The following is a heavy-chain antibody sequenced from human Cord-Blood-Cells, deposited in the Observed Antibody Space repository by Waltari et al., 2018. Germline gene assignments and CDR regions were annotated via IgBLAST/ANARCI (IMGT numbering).Heavy chain of an antibody. CDR2: IMSISSYI. J-gene: IGHJ3*02. Sequence: EVQLVESGGGLVKPGGSLRLSCAASGFTFSSYSMNWVRQAPGKGLGWVSSIMSISSYIYYADSVKGRFTISRDNANNSLYLQMNSLRAEDTAVYYCARSGYFGDAFDIWGQGTMVTVSS. D-gene: IGHD3-10*01. CDR1: GFTFSSYS. CDR3: ARSGYFGDAFDI. V-gene: IGHV3-21*01.